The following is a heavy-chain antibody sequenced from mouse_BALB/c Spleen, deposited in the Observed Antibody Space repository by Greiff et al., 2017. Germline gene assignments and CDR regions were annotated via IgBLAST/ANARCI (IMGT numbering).Heavy chain of an antibody. Sequence: QVQLQQSGAELARPGASVKMSCKASGYTFTSYTMHWVKQRPGQGLEWIGYINPSSGYTNYNQKFKDKATLTADKSSSTAYMQLSSLTSEDSAVYYCARDDYDEGAMDYWGQGTSVTVSS. CDR1: GYTFTSYT. CDR2: INPSSGYT. D-gene: IGHD2-4*01. J-gene: IGHJ4*01. V-gene: IGHV1-4*01. CDR3: ARDDYDEGAMDY.